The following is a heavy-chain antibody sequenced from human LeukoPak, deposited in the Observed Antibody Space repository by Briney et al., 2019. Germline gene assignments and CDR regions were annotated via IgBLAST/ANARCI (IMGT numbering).Heavy chain of an antibody. J-gene: IGHJ4*02. V-gene: IGHV3-7*01. CDR2: IKQDGSEK. CDR1: GFPFSDSW. CDR3: ARDSSQMDPFDY. D-gene: IGHD5-24*01. Sequence: GGSLRLSCAASGFPFSDSWMNWVRQAPGKGPEWVAIIKQDGSEKFYVDSVKGRFTISRDNAKNSLDLQMSSLRAEDTAVYYCARDSSQMDPFDYWGQGTLVTVSS.